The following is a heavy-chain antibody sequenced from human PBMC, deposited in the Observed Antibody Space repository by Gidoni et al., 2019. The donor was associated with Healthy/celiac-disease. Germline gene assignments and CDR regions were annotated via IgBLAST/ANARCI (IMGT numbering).Heavy chain of an antibody. Sequence: QLQLQESGPGRVKPSETLSLTCTVSGGSISSISYYWGGLRQPPGKGLEWIGSIYYSGSTSYNPSLKSRVTISVDTSKNQFSLKLSSVTAADTAVYYCARDSGSYGAFDIWGQGTMVTVSS. V-gene: IGHV4-39*01. D-gene: IGHD1-26*01. J-gene: IGHJ3*02. CDR3: ARDSGSYGAFDI. CDR2: IYYSGST. CDR1: GGSISSISYY.